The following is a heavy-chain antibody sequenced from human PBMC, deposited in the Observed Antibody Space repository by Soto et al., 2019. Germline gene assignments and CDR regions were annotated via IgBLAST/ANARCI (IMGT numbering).Heavy chain of an antibody. CDR2: IYHSGST. Sequence: SETLSLTCAVSGGSISSGGYSWSWIRQPPGKGLEWIGYIYHSGSTYYNPSLKSRVTISVDRSKNQFSLKLSSVTAADTAVYYCARVSGLYTNDYWGQGTLVTVLL. D-gene: IGHD2-8*01. CDR1: GGSISSGGYS. J-gene: IGHJ4*02. CDR3: ARVSGLYTNDY. V-gene: IGHV4-30-2*01.